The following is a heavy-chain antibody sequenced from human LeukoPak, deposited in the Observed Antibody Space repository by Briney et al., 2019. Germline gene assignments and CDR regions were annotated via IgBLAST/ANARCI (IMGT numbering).Heavy chain of an antibody. J-gene: IGHJ6*02. CDR2: INHSGST. Sequence: SETLSLTCAVYGGSFSGYYWGWIRQPPGKGLEWIGEINHSGSTNYNPSLKSRVTISVDTSKNQFSLKLSSVTAADTAVYYCARVVVVAASPYSSGWYRPPPPYYYYGMDVWGQGTTVTVSS. V-gene: IGHV4-34*01. CDR3: ARVVVVAASPYSSGWYRPPPPYYYYGMDV. CDR1: GGSFSGYY. D-gene: IGHD2-15*01.